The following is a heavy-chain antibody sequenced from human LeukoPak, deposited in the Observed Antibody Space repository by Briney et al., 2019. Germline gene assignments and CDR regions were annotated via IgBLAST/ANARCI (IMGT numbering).Heavy chain of an antibody. J-gene: IGHJ5*02. CDR2: INHSGST. D-gene: IGHD6-13*01. CDR3: ARDSSSWVKWFDP. CDR1: GGSFSGYY. Sequence: PSETLSLTCAVYGGSFSGYYWSWLRQPPGKGLEWFGEINHSGSTNYNPSLKSRVTISVDTSKNQFSLKLSSVTAADTAVYYCARDSSSWVKWFDPWGQGTLVTVSS. V-gene: IGHV4-34*01.